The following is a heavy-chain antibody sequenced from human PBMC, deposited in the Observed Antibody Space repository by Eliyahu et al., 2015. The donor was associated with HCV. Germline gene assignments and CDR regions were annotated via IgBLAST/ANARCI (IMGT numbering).Heavy chain of an antibody. Sequence: QVHLQQWGAGLLKPSETLSLTCAVYGGSFSGYYWTWLRQPPGKGLEWIGEINPSESTNYNPSLKSRLTISVDTSKNQFSLKLSSVTAADTAVYSCARGRTYYLDSWSQGTLVTVSS. V-gene: IGHV4-34*01. CDR3: ARGRTYYLDS. J-gene: IGHJ4*02. CDR2: INPSEST. CDR1: GGSFSGYY.